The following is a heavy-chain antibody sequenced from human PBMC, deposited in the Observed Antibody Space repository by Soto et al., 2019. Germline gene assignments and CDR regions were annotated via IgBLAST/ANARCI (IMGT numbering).Heavy chain of an antibody. V-gene: IGHV3-64*01. CDR1: GFTLSGYA. Sequence: EVQLAESGGGLAQPGGSLRLSCAASGFTLSGYAMDWVRQAPGKGLEYVSGISSNGVGTYYANSVQGRFTISRDNSKNTEYLQMGSLRPEDMAVYYRARRARPDFYYMDVWGKGTTVTVYS. D-gene: IGHD6-6*01. CDR3: ARRARPDFYYMDV. J-gene: IGHJ6*03. CDR2: ISSNGVGT.